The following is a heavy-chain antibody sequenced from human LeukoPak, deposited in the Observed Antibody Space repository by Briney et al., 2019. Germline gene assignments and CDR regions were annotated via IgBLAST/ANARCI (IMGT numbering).Heavy chain of an antibody. J-gene: IGHJ4*02. V-gene: IGHV3-30*14. CDR3: ARDPPGHYYDSSGSLN. Sequence: GGSLRLSCAASGFTFSSYAMHWVRQAPGKGLEWVAVISYDGSNKYYADSVKGRFTISRDNSKNTLYLQMNSLRAEDTAVYYCARDPPGHYYDSSGSLNWGQGTLVTVSS. CDR1: GFTFSSYA. D-gene: IGHD3-22*01. CDR2: ISYDGSNK.